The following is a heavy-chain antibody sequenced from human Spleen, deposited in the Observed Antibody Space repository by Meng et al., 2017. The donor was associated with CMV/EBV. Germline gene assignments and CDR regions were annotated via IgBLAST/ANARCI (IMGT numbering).Heavy chain of an antibody. Sequence: ASVKVSCKASGYTFADYYIHWVRQVPGQGLEWMGWINPDSGITKYAEKFQGRVTMTRDTSISTAYMDLSGLKFDDTAVYYCARMSYSVSWYEAFDFWGQGTRVTVSS. J-gene: IGHJ3*01. CDR2: INPDSGIT. CDR1: GYTFADYY. V-gene: IGHV1-2*02. CDR3: ARMSYSVSWYEAFDF. D-gene: IGHD6-13*01.